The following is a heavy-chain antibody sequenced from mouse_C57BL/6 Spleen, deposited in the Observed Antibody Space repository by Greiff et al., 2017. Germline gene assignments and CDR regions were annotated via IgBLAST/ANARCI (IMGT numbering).Heavy chain of an antibody. Sequence: VKVVESGPELVKPGASVKISCKASGYAFSSSWMNWVKQRPGKGLEWIGRIYPGDGDTNYNGKFKGKATLTADKSSSTAYMQLSSLTSEDSAVYFCARDGNYGYAMDYWGQGTSVTVSS. CDR1: GYAFSSSW. J-gene: IGHJ4*01. CDR3: ARDGNYGYAMDY. CDR2: IYPGDGDT. V-gene: IGHV1-82*01. D-gene: IGHD2-1*01.